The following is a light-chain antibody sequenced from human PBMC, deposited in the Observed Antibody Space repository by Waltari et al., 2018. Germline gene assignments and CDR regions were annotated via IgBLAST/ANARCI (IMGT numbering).Light chain of an antibody. Sequence: SYVLTQPPSVSAAPRQTARITCGGNNSGSKSVHWYQQRRGKAPVLVVYDNSDRPTGTQERFYGSSSANTDTQTVCRVEAVDEAGGYLQVWERGIAGVVFGGETELTVL. CDR1: NSGSKS. CDR2: DNS. V-gene: IGLV3-21*02. CDR3: QVWERGIAGVV. J-gene: IGLJ2*01.